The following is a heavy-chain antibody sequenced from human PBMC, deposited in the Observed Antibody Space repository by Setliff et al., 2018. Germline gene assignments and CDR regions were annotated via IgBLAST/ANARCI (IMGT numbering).Heavy chain of an antibody. CDR2: ISGYNGDT. D-gene: IGHD5-18*01. Sequence: ASVKVSCKTSGYSFASYGVSWVRQAPGQGLEWMGWISGYNGDTNYAPEFQGRVTIITDESTTTAYMELSSLRTEDTAVYYCAREGVDTRSSTDYRYYMDVWGKGTTVTVSS. J-gene: IGHJ6*03. V-gene: IGHV1-18*01. CDR3: AREGVDTRSSTDYRYYMDV. CDR1: GYSFASYG.